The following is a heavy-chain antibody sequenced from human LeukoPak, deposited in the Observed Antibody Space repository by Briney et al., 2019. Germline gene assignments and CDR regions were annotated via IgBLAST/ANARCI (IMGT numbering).Heavy chain of an antibody. V-gene: IGHV1-8*01. J-gene: IGHJ4*02. Sequence: ASVKVSCKASGYTFTSYDINWVRQAPGQGLEWMGWMNPNSGNTGYAQKFRGRVTMTRNTSISTAYMELSSLRSEDTAVYYCARASGGDTMIVMVTNFDYWGQGTLVTVSS. CDR3: ARASGGDTMIVMVTNFDY. D-gene: IGHD3-22*01. CDR1: GYTFTSYD. CDR2: MNPNSGNT.